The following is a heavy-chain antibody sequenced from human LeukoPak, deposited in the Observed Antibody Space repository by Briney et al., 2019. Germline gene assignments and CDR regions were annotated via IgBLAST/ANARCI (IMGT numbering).Heavy chain of an antibody. J-gene: IGHJ4*02. V-gene: IGHV3-48*03. CDR3: AREVGGGASGQ. D-gene: IGHD3-16*01. Sequence: GGSLRLSCAASGXTFSSYEMNWVRQAPGKGLEWVSYISSSSNFIYYADSVKGRFTISRDNAKNSLYLQMNSLRAEDTAVYYCAREVGGGASGQWGQGTLVTVSS. CDR2: ISSSSNFI. CDR1: GXTFSSYE.